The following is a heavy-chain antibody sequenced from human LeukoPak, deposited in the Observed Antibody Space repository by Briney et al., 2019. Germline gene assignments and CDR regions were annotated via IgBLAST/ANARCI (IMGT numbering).Heavy chain of an antibody. Sequence: GGSLRLSCAASGFTFSSYAMHWVRQAPGKGLEWVAVISYDGSNKYYADSVKGRFTISRDNSKNTLYLQMNSLRAEDTAVYYCAKGKYYYDSSGPDYWGQGTLVTVSS. J-gene: IGHJ4*02. CDR3: AKGKYYYDSSGPDY. V-gene: IGHV3-30-3*01. CDR1: GFTFSSYA. CDR2: ISYDGSNK. D-gene: IGHD3-22*01.